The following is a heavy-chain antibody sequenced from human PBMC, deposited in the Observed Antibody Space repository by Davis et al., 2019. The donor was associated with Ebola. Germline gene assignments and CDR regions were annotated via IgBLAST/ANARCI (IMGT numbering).Heavy chain of an antibody. CDR1: GGSFSGYY. V-gene: IGHV4-34*01. CDR2: INHSGST. J-gene: IGHJ6*02. D-gene: IGHD3-3*01. Sequence: SETLSLTCAVYGGSFSGYYWSWIRQPPGKGLEWIGEINHSGSTNYNPSLKSRVTISVDTSKNQFSLKLSSVTAADTAVYYCAREKNVLRFLEWGGYGMDVWGQGTTVTVSS. CDR3: AREKNVLRFLEWGGYGMDV.